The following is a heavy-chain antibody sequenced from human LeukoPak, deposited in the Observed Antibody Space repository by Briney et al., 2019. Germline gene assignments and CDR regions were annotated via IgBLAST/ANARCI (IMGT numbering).Heavy chain of an antibody. D-gene: IGHD5-12*01. CDR1: GGSISSGPYY. V-gene: IGHV4-61*01. Sequence: SETLSLTCTVSGGSISSGPYYWSWIRQPPGKGLEWIGYINHSGSTKYNPSLKSRVTISVDTSQNQFSLKLSSVTAADTAVYYCARDGYSGSDALWGQGTLVTVSS. J-gene: IGHJ4*02. CDR3: ARDGYSGSDAL. CDR2: INHSGST.